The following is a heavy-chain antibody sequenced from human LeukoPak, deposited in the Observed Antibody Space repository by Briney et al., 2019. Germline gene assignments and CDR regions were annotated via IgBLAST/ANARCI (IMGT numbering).Heavy chain of an antibody. CDR3: ARTYYYDSSGYYFGS. D-gene: IGHD3-22*01. CDR1: GGSISSYY. V-gene: IGHV4-59*01. CDR2: IYYSGST. J-gene: IGHJ5*02. Sequence: SETLSLTCTVSGGSISSYYWSWIRQPPGKGLEWIGYIYYSGSTNYNPSLKSRVTISVDTSKNQFSLKLSSVTAADTAVYYCARTYYYDSSGYYFGSWGQGTLVTVSS.